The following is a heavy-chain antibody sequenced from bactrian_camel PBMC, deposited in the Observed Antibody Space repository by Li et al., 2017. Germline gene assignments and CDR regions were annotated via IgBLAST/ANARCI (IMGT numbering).Heavy chain of an antibody. CDR2: IRTADDSP. CDR3: AAETIHGGRWSLDATGYKY. CDR1: GSTYLRNT. Sequence: HVQLVESGGDSVQAGGSLRLSCAASGSTYLRNTWAWFRRAPGKEREGVAAIRTADDSPYYANSVRGRFTFSQDNAKNTLYLQMNSLKPEDTAVYYCAAETIHGGRWSLDATGYKYWGQGTQVTVS. D-gene: IGHD6*01. V-gene: IGHV3S54*01. J-gene: IGHJ4*01.